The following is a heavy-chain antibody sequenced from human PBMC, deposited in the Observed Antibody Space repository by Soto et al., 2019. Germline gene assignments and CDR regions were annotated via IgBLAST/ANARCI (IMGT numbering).Heavy chain of an antibody. CDR3: ARRRGFGVWFDP. CDR1: GGSISSYY. D-gene: IGHD3-16*01. V-gene: IGHV4-59*08. Sequence: QVQLQESGPGLVKPSETLSLTCTVSGGSISSYYWSWIRQPPGKGLEWIGYIYYSGSTNYNPSLRRRXXIXVXXSKNPVSLKLSFVTAADTAVYYCARRRGFGVWFDPWGQGTLVTVSS. CDR2: IYYSGST. J-gene: IGHJ5*02.